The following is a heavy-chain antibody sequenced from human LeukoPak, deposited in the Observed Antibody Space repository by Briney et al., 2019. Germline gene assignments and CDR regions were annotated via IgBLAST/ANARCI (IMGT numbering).Heavy chain of an antibody. CDR3: AKDWGYSYGSHWFDP. Sequence: PGGSLRLSCAASGFTFSSYGMHWVRQAPGKGLEWVAFIRYDGSNKYYADSVKGRFTISRGNSKNTLYLQMNSLRAEDTAVYYCAKDWGYSYGSHWFDPWGQGTLVTVSS. D-gene: IGHD5-18*01. V-gene: IGHV3-30*02. J-gene: IGHJ5*02. CDR1: GFTFSSYG. CDR2: IRYDGSNK.